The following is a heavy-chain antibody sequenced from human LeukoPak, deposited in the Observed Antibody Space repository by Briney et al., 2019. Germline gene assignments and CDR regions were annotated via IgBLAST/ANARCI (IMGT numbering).Heavy chain of an antibody. CDR3: ARGGPRRVGGRNYYYYMDV. J-gene: IGHJ6*03. CDR1: GGSFSGYY. V-gene: IGHV4-34*01. D-gene: IGHD2-2*01. Sequence: SETPSLTCAVYGGSFSGYYWSWIRQPPGKGLEWIGEINHSGSTNYNPSLKSRVTISVDTSKNQFSLKLSSVTAADTAVYYCARGGPRRVGGRNYYYYMDVWGKGTTVTVSS. CDR2: INHSGST.